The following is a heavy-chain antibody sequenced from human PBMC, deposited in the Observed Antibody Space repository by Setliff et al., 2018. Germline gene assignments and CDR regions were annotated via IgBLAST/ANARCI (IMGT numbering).Heavy chain of an antibody. CDR1: GDSISSSGFY. D-gene: IGHD2-15*01. Sequence: SETLSLTCPVSGDSISSSGFYWGWIRQPPGKGLEWLGSMFYFGNTYYNPSLKRRVTISVDTSKSQFSLRLSGVTAADTAFYYCARFRSWSQIDALENWGQGTMVTVSS. CDR2: MFYFGNT. V-gene: IGHV4-39*07. CDR3: ARFRSWSQIDALEN. J-gene: IGHJ3*02.